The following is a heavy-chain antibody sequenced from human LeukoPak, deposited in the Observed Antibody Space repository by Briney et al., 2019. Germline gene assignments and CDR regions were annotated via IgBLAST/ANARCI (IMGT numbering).Heavy chain of an antibody. CDR3: ARIYDSSGYAEDAFDI. D-gene: IGHD3-22*01. Sequence: GESLKISCKGSGYSFTSYWIGWVRQMPGKGLEWMGIIYPGDPDTRYSPSFQGQVTISADKSISTAYLQWSSLKASDTAMYYCARIYDSSGYAEDAFDIWGQGTMVTVSS. V-gene: IGHV5-51*01. CDR1: GYSFTSYW. J-gene: IGHJ3*02. CDR2: IYPGDPDT.